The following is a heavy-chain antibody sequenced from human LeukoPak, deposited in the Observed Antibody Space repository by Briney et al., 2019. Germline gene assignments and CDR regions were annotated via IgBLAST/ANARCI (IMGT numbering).Heavy chain of an antibody. D-gene: IGHD6-13*01. CDR2: LYTSGST. CDR3: ARGVYIAAAQYGY. J-gene: IGHJ4*02. Sequence: PSETLSLTCTVSGGSISTYYWSWIRQPAGKGLEWIGRLYTSGSTNYNPSLKSRVTISVDTSKNQFSLKLSSVTAADTAVYYCARGVYIAAAQYGYWGQGTLVTVSS. V-gene: IGHV4-4*07. CDR1: GGSISTYY.